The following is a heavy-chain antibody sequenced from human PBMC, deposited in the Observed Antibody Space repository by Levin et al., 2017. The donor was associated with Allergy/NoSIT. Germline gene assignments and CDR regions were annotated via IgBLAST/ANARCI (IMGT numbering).Heavy chain of an antibody. CDR2: IYYSGST. CDR1: GGSISSSSYY. CDR3: ASRTTVTGSQYGYYYYGMDV. Sequence: SETLSLTCTVSGGSISSSSYYWGWIRQPPGKGLEWIGSIYYSGSTYYNPSLKSRVTISVDTSKNQFSLKLSSVTAADTAVYYCASRTTVTGSQYGYYYYGMDVWGQGTTVTVSS. V-gene: IGHV4-39*01. D-gene: IGHD4-17*01. J-gene: IGHJ6*02.